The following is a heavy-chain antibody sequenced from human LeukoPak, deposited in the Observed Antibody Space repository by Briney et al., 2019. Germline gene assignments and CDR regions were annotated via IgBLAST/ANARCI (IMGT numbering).Heavy chain of an antibody. D-gene: IGHD1-26*01. Sequence: ASVKVSCKASGYTFTSHYMHWVRQVPGQGLEWMGLINPSGSSTLYAQKFQGRVTMTRDMSTTTDYMELSSLRSEDTALYYCATLRASAYYHYFDYWGQGTLVTVSS. J-gene: IGHJ4*02. CDR3: ATLRASAYYHYFDY. V-gene: IGHV1-46*01. CDR1: GYTFTSHY. CDR2: INPSGSST.